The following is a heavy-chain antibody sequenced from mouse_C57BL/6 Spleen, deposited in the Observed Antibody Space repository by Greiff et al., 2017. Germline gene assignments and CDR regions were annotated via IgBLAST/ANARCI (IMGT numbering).Heavy chain of an antibody. Sequence: EVQRVESGAELVRPGASVKLSCTASGFNIKDDYMHWVKQRPEQGLEWIGWIDPENGDTEYASKFQGKATITADTSSNTAYLQLSSLTSEDTAVYYCTRAPLYGSSYDAMDYWGQGTSVTVSS. CDR1: GFNIKDDY. V-gene: IGHV14-4*01. J-gene: IGHJ4*01. CDR3: TRAPLYGSSYDAMDY. D-gene: IGHD1-1*01. CDR2: IDPENGDT.